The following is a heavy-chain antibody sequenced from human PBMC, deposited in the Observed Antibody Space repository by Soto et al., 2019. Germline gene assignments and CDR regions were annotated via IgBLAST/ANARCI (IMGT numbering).Heavy chain of an antibody. CDR1: GCTFSIYT. J-gene: IGHJ5*02. Sequence: QVQLVQSGAEVKKPGSSVKVSCKASGCTFSIYTISWVRQAPGQGLEWMGGSANGAEKFQSTLTVTADESTSKVDLELSSLTAADTALYDWAREGPPDIAWFDPWGPGTLVSVSS. V-gene: IGHV1-69*01. CDR2: GSA. D-gene: IGHD2-15*01. CDR3: AREGPPDIAWFDP.